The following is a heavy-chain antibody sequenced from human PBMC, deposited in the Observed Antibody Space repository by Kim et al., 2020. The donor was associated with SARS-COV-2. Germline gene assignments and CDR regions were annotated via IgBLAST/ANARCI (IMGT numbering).Heavy chain of an antibody. Sequence: ASVKVSCKVSGYTLTELSMHWVRQAPGKGLEWMGGIDPEYGETNYAQKFQGRVTMTEDTSTDTAYMELSSLRSEDTAVYYCARDYASRGGDCYSLGYWGQGALVTVSS. CDR3: ARDYASRGGDCYSLGY. D-gene: IGHD2-21*02. V-gene: IGHV1-24*01. CDR2: IDPEYGET. CDR1: GYTLTELS. J-gene: IGHJ4*02.